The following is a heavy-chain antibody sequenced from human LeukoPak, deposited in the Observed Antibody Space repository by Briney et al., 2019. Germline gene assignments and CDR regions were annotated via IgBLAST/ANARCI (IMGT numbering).Heavy chain of an antibody. J-gene: IGHJ3*02. CDR3: AKAGCSGGSCYSSWRDAFDI. Sequence: GGSLRLSCAASGFTFSSYGMHWVRQAPGKGLEWVAVISYDGSNKYYADSVKGRFTISRDNSKNTLYLQMNSLRAEDTAVYYCAKAGCSGGSCYSSWRDAFDIWGQGTVVTVSS. CDR2: ISYDGSNK. CDR1: GFTFSSYG. D-gene: IGHD2-15*01. V-gene: IGHV3-30*18.